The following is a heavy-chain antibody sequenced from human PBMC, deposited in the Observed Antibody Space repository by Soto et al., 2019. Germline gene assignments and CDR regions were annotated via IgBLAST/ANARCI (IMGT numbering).Heavy chain of an antibody. CDR3: AGEAYCGGDCHSHCDY. V-gene: IGHV1-69*08. D-gene: IGHD2-21*02. CDR1: GGTFSSYS. J-gene: IGHJ4*02. Sequence: QVRLVQSGAEVKKPGSSVKVSCKASGGTFSSYSISWVRQAPGQGLEWMGRIIPILGIPTYAQKFQGRVTITADKSTNTAYMELSRLGSEDTAVYYCAGEAYCGGDCHSHCDYWGQGTLVTVSS. CDR2: IIPILGIP.